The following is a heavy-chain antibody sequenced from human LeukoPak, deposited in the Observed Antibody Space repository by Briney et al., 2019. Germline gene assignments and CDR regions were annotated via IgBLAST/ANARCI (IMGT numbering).Heavy chain of an antibody. Sequence: ASVKVSCKASGGTFSSYAISWVRQAPGQGLEWMGGIIPIFGTANYAQKFQGRVTITADESTSTAYMELSSLRSEDTAVYYCARALYLGRGYNWFDPWGQGTLVTVSS. CDR2: IIPIFGTA. CDR1: GGTFSSYA. V-gene: IGHV1-69*01. D-gene: IGHD2-2*02. CDR3: ARALYLGRGYNWFDP. J-gene: IGHJ5*02.